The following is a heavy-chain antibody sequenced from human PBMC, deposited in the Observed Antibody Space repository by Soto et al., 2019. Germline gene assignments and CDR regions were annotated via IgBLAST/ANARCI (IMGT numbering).Heavy chain of an antibody. D-gene: IGHD3-3*01. Sequence: EVQLVESGGGLVKPGGSLRLSCAASGFTFSNSWMSWVRQAPGKGLEWVGRIKSKTDGGTTDYAAPVKGRFTISRDDSKNTLYLQMNSLKTEDTAVYYCTTGVTMFGVVKISYYMDVWGKGTTVTVSS. CDR1: GFTFSNSW. CDR2: IKSKTDGGTT. J-gene: IGHJ6*03. CDR3: TTGVTMFGVVKISYYMDV. V-gene: IGHV3-15*01.